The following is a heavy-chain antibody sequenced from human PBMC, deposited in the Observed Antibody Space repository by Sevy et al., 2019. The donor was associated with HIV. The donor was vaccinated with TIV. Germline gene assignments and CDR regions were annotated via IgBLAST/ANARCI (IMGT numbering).Heavy chain of an antibody. CDR2: ISSSGTTI. CDR3: AKAGAFGPHYFDY. Sequence: GGSLRLSCAASGFTFSSYEMTWVRQAPGKGLEWISSISSSGTTIYYGDSVEGRFTISRDNPKNSLYLQMNSLRAEDTAVYYCAKAGAFGPHYFDYWGQGTLVTVSS. V-gene: IGHV3-48*03. CDR1: GFTFSSYE. J-gene: IGHJ4*02. D-gene: IGHD3-10*01.